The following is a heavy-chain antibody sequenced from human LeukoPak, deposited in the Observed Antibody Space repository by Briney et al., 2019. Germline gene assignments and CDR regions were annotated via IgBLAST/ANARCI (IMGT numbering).Heavy chain of an antibody. V-gene: IGHV4-59*01. CDR2: IYYSGYT. D-gene: IGHD3-9*01. J-gene: IGHJ5*02. CDR3: ARLTGYSSESWFDP. CDR1: GGSISSYY. Sequence: PSETLSLTCTVSGGSISSYYWSWIRQPPGKGLEWIGYIYYSGYTNYNPSLKSRVTISVDTSKNQFSLKLSSVTAADTAVYYCARLTGYSSESWFDPWGQGTLVTVSS.